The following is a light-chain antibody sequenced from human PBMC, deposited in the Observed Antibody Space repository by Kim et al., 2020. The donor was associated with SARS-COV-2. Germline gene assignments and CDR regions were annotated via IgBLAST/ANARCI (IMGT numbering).Light chain of an antibody. CDR2: DAS. V-gene: IGKV1-27*01. Sequence: ESVGDRFTITCRASQGISNSLAWYQQKPGKGPKVLIYDASTLQSGVPSRFSGSGSGTDFTLTISSLQPEDVATYYCQKYNSAPWTLGQGTKVDIK. CDR3: QKYNSAPWT. J-gene: IGKJ1*01. CDR1: QGISNS.